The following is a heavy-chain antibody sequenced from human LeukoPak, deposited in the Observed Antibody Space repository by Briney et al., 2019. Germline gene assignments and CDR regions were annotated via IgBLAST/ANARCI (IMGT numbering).Heavy chain of an antibody. Sequence: SVKVSCKASGGTFSSYAISWVRQAPGQGLEWMGRIIPILGIANYAQKFQGRVTITADKSTSTAYMELRSLRSEDTAVYYCARRLHLLYYYGMDVWGQGTTVTVSS. CDR1: GGTFSSYA. J-gene: IGHJ6*02. CDR2: IIPILGIA. V-gene: IGHV1-69*04. CDR3: ARRLHLLYYYGMDV. D-gene: IGHD4-4*01.